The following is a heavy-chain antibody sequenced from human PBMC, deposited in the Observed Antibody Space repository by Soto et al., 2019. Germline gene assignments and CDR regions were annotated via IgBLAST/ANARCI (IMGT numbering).Heavy chain of an antibody. D-gene: IGHD5-18*01. Sequence: GGSLRLSCAASGVTFSSYAMIWVRQAPGKGLEWVSAISGSGGSTYYADSVKGRFTISRDNSKNTLYLQMNSLRAEDTAVYYCATGYSYGQRSAYYYDMDVWGQGTTVTVSS. CDR3: ATGYSYGQRSAYYYDMDV. CDR1: GVTFSSYA. V-gene: IGHV3-23*01. CDR2: ISGSGGST. J-gene: IGHJ6*02.